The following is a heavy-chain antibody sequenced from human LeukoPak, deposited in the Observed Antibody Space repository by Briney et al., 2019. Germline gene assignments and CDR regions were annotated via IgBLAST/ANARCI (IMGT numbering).Heavy chain of an antibody. V-gene: IGHV4-59*11. Sequence: SETLSLTCTVSGGSISSHYWSCIRQPPGKGLEWIGYIYYSGSTNYNPSLKSRVTISVDTSKNQFSLKLSSVTAADTAVYYCARDSGDGYGTYNWFDPWGQGTLVTVSS. CDR2: IYYSGST. CDR1: GGSISSHY. D-gene: IGHD5-24*01. CDR3: ARDSGDGYGTYNWFDP. J-gene: IGHJ5*02.